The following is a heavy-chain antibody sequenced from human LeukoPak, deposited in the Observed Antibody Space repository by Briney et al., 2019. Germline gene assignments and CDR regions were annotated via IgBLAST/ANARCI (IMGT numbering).Heavy chain of an antibody. CDR3: VRDLEATNTYYFDN. Sequence: GGSLRLSCAASGFTVSSNYMSWVRQAPGKGLAWVSIIYSGGTTHYADSVKGRFTISRDNSKNTLYLQMNSLRDEDTAVYCCVRDLEATNTYYFDNWGQGTLVTVSS. V-gene: IGHV3-66*01. CDR2: IYSGGTT. D-gene: IGHD1-1*01. CDR1: GFTVSSNY. J-gene: IGHJ4*02.